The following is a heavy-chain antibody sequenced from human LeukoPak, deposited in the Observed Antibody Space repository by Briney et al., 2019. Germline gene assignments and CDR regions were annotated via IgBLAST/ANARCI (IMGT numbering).Heavy chain of an antibody. CDR2: ISSTSRTI. J-gene: IGHJ3*02. Sequence: GGSLRLSCVGSGFSFSSKSMNWVRQAPGKGLEWISYISSTSRTIHNADSVKGRFTISRDNAKNSLYLQMNSLRAEDTAVYYCARDFKPPRRSIVGATKGPADGAFDIWGQGTMVTVSS. D-gene: IGHD1-26*01. V-gene: IGHV3-48*04. CDR3: ARDFKPPRRSIVGATKGPADGAFDI. CDR1: GFSFSSKS.